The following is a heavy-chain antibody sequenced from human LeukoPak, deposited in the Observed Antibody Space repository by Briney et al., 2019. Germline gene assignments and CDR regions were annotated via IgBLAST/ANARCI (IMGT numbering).Heavy chain of an antibody. Sequence: GGSLRLSCAASGFTVSSNYMSWVRQAPGKGLEWVSVIYSDGSTYYADSVKGRFTISRRNSENTLYLQMNSLRAEDTAVYYCASRARPGYYYGMDVWGQGTTVTVS. J-gene: IGHJ6*02. D-gene: IGHD6-6*01. CDR2: IYSDGST. CDR1: GFTVSSNY. CDR3: ASRARPGYYYGMDV. V-gene: IGHV3-53*04.